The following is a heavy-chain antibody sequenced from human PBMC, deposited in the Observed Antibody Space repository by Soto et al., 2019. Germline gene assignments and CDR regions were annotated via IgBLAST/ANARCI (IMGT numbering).Heavy chain of an antibody. V-gene: IGHV3-11*06. CDR2: ISSSSSYT. Sequence: VQLLESGGGLVQPGGSLRLSCAASGFTFSDYYMSWIRQAPGKGLEWVSYISSSSSYTNYADSVKGRFTISRDNAKNSLYLQMNSLRAEDTAVYYCARARVDTAMVDYWGQGTLVTVSS. CDR3: ARARVDTAMVDY. J-gene: IGHJ4*02. CDR1: GFTFSDYY. D-gene: IGHD5-18*01.